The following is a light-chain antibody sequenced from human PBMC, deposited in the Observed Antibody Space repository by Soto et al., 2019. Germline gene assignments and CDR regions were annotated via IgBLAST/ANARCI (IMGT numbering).Light chain of an antibody. CDR1: ESVISS. Sequence: MTHSQASLSVSPGARATLSCLASESVISSSTWYQHKPGQGPRLLIYGASTRATGIPARFSGSGSETEFTLTINSLQSEDFAVYYCQQYHSWPWTFGQGTKVDIK. CDR3: QQYHSWPWT. CDR2: GAS. V-gene: IGKV3-15*01. J-gene: IGKJ1*01.